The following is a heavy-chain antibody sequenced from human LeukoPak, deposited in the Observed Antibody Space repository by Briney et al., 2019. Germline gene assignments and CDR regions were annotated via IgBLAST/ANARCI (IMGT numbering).Heavy chain of an antibody. CDR1: GFTFEDYA. V-gene: IGHV3-9*01. D-gene: IGHD2-2*01. J-gene: IGHJ4*02. CDR2: ISWNSGSI. Sequence: GGSLRLSCAASGFTFEDYAMHWVRQAPGKGLEWVSGISWNSGSISYADSAKGRFTISRDNAKNSLYLQMNNLRPEDTALYYCAKGQYTSLVLPDATWGQGTMVTVSS. CDR3: AKGQYTSLVLPDAT.